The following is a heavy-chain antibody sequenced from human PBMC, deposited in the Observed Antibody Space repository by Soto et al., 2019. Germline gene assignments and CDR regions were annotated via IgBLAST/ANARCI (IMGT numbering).Heavy chain of an antibody. CDR2: IYYSGST. D-gene: IGHD3-3*01. J-gene: IGHJ4*02. CDR3: ARQPRFLADYPGLLDF. CDR1: GGSISSSSYY. V-gene: IGHV4-39*01. Sequence: SETLSLTCTVSGGSISSSSYYWGWIRQPPGKGLEWIGSIYYSGSTYYNPSLKSRVTISVDTSKNQFSLKLSSVTAADTVVYYCARQPRFLADYPGLLDFWGQRTLVPVSS.